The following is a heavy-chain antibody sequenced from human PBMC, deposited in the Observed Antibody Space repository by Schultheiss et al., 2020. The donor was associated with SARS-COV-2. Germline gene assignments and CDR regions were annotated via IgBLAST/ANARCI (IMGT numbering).Heavy chain of an antibody. J-gene: IGHJ5*02. CDR1: GFTFSSYS. V-gene: IGHV3-48*01. CDR3: ARDSSIAARHGWFDP. Sequence: GGSLRLSCEASGFTFSSYSMNWVRQAPGKGLEWVSGISWNSGSIGYADSVKGRFTISRDNSKNTLYLQMNSLRAEDTAVYYCARDSSIAARHGWFDPWGQGTLVTVSS. D-gene: IGHD6-6*01. CDR2: ISWNSGSI.